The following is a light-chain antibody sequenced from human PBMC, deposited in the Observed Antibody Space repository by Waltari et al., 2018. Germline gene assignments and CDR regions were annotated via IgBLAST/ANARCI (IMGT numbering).Light chain of an antibody. Sequence: EIVLTQSPATLSLSPGERATLSCRASQSVSRYLAWYQQKPGQAPRLLIYAASNRATGIPARFSGSGSVTDFTLTISSLEPEDSAVYYCQQRSIWPPLTFGGGTKVEIQ. CDR2: AAS. CDR3: QQRSIWPPLT. CDR1: QSVSRY. J-gene: IGKJ4*01. V-gene: IGKV3-11*01.